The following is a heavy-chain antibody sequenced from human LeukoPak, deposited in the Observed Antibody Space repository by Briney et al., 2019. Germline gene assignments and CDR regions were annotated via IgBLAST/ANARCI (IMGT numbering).Heavy chain of an antibody. CDR1: GFSFSDYG. V-gene: IGHV3-23*01. CDR2: ISASGGST. CDR3: AKEWYYDSSGYSVTGYCDY. D-gene: IGHD3-22*01. J-gene: IGHJ4*02. Sequence: PGGTLRLSCAASGFSFSDYGISWVRQPPGKGLEWVSGISASGGSTYYAYSVKGRFTVSRDNSKNTLYLQMNSLRAEDTAVYYCAKEWYYDSSGYSVTGYCDYWGQGTLVTVSS.